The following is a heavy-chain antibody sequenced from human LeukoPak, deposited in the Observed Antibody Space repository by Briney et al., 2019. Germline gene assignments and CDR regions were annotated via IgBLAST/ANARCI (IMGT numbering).Heavy chain of an antibody. CDR1: GYTFTSYD. CDR2: MNPNSGNT. D-gene: IGHD3-22*01. J-gene: IGHJ4*02. V-gene: IGHV1-8*01. CDR3: ARAGTYYYDSSGYYLLDY. Sequence: ASVKVSCKASGYTFTSYDINWVRQATGQGLEWMGWMNPNSGNTGYAQKFQGRVTMTRDMSTSTVYMELSSLRSEDTAVYYCARAGTYYYDSSGYYLLDYWGQGTLVTVSS.